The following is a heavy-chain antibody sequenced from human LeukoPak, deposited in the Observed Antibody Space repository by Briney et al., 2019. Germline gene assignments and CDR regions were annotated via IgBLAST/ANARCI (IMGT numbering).Heavy chain of an antibody. CDR1: GFSFGNYD. V-gene: IGHV3-9*01. J-gene: IGHJ5*02. Sequence: GGSLSLTCAASGFSFGNYDSHWVRQAPGKGLEWVSSISWNSGNTDYADSVKGRFTISRDNAKNSLYLQMNSLRVDDTALYYCAYSGEYCSVNSCKNKFDAWGQGILVTVSS. CDR2: ISWNSGNT. CDR3: AYSGEYCSVNSCKNKFDA. D-gene: IGHD2-15*01.